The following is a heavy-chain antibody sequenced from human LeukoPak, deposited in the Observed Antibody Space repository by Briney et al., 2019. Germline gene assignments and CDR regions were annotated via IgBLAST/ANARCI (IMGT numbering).Heavy chain of an antibody. CDR3: ARVETRYDLSEFDP. V-gene: IGHV1-2*02. J-gene: IGHJ5*02. D-gene: IGHD1-1*01. CDR2: INPNSGGT. CDR1: GYTFTGYY. Sequence: ASVKVSCKASGYTFTGYYMHWVRQAPGQGPEWMGWINPNSGGTNYAQKFQGRVTMTRDTSISTAYMELSRLRSDDTAVYYCARVETRYDLSEFDPWGQGTLVTVSS.